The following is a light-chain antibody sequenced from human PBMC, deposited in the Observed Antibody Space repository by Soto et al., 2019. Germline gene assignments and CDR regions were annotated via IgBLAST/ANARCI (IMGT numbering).Light chain of an antibody. CDR2: SAS. V-gene: IGKV3-20*01. CDR1: QNLGTFY. CDR3: QQYAGSTRT. Sequence: EIVLTQSPGTLSLSPGERGTLSCRASQNLGTFYLAWFQQKSGQAPRLLIYSASRRATGIPDRFTGSGSGTDFTLTINRVESEDFAVYFCQQYAGSTRTFGQGTKVDIK. J-gene: IGKJ1*01.